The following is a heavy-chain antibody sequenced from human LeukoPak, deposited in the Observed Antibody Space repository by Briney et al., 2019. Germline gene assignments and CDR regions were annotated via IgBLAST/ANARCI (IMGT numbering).Heavy chain of an antibody. V-gene: IGHV3-30*10. D-gene: IGHD3-10*01. CDR1: GFTFSTYA. J-gene: IGHJ4*02. CDR3: ARVGYYGSGSYYEDY. CDR2: ISYDGSNK. Sequence: GGSLRLSCAASGFTFSTYAVHWVRQAPGKGLEWVSVISYDGSNKYYTDSVKGRFTISRDNSKNTLYLQMNSLRAEDTAVYYCARVGYYGSGSYYEDYWGQGTLVTVSS.